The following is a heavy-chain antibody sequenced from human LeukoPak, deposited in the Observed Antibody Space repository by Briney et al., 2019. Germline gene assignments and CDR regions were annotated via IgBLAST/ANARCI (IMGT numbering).Heavy chain of an antibody. V-gene: IGHV3-48*01. CDR1: GFSFSSYS. D-gene: IGHD7-27*01. Sequence: PGGSLRLSCAASGFSFSSYSMNWVRQAPGRGLEWISYISSGSRTIFYADSVKGRFTISRDNAKNSLYLLTDSLRADDTAVYYCARESITGGRDFDYWGQGTLITVSS. CDR3: ARESITGGRDFDY. J-gene: IGHJ4*02. CDR2: ISSGSRTI.